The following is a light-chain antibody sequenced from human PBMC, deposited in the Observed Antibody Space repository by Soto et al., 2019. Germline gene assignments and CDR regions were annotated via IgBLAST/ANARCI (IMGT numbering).Light chain of an antibody. CDR3: QQYNNWPPLT. Sequence: PGESATLSCRASQSVSSNLAWYQQKPGQAPRLLIYGVSARATGIPARFSGSGSETKFTLTISSLQSEDFAVYYCQQYNNWPPLTFGGGTKVDIK. CDR2: GVS. V-gene: IGKV3-15*01. CDR1: QSVSSN. J-gene: IGKJ4*01.